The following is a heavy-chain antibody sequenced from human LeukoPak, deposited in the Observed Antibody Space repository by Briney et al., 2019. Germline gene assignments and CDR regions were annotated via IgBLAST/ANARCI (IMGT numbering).Heavy chain of an antibody. Sequence: GGSLRLSCAASGFTFSSLSMNWVRQAPGKGLEWVSSISSSSSYIYYADSVKGRFTISRDNAKNSLYLQMNSLRAEDTAVYYCAELGITMIGGVWGKGTTVTISS. V-gene: IGHV3-21*01. J-gene: IGHJ6*04. CDR3: AELGITMIGGV. CDR2: ISSSSSYI. CDR1: GFTFSSLS. D-gene: IGHD3-10*02.